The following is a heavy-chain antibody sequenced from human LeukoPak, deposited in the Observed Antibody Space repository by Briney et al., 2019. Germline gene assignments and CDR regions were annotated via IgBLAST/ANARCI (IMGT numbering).Heavy chain of an antibody. CDR2: IKQDGSEK. CDR3: ARDSPQGLGSSSWYKIDAFDI. D-gene: IGHD6-13*01. Sequence: GGSLRLSCAASGFTFGSYWMTWVRQAPGKGLEWVGNIKQDGSEKNYLHSVKGRFTISRDNAKNSLYLQMNSLRAEDTAVYYCARDSPQGLGSSSWYKIDAFDIWGQGTMVTVSS. J-gene: IGHJ3*02. CDR1: GFTFGSYW. V-gene: IGHV3-7*01.